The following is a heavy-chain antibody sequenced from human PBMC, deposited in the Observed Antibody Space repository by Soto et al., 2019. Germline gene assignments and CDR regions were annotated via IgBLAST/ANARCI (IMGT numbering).Heavy chain of an antibody. CDR3: ARGVTGYSLYYYGMDV. Sequence: QVQLVQSGAEVKKPGSSVKVSCKASGGTFSSYAISWVRQAPGQGLEWMGGIIPIFGTANYAQKFQGRVTITADESTSTAYMELSSLRSEVTAGYYCARGVTGYSLYYYGMDVWGQWTTVTVSS. D-gene: IGHD3-9*01. V-gene: IGHV1-69*01. CDR1: GGTFSSYA. J-gene: IGHJ6*02. CDR2: IIPIFGTA.